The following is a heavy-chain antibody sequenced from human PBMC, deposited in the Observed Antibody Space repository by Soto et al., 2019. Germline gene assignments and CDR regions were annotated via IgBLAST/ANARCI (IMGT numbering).Heavy chain of an antibody. CDR2: LHHGGST. Sequence: PSETLSLTCDVSRYSINNNNWWSWVRQPPGGGLEWIGELHHGGSTNYNPSLESRATFSVDISKNQFFLKLSSVTAADTAAYYCTKNSASALDYWGQGTLVTVYS. CDR3: TKNSASALDY. J-gene: IGHJ4*02. CDR1: RYSINNNNW. V-gene: IGHV4-4*02. D-gene: IGHD4-4*01.